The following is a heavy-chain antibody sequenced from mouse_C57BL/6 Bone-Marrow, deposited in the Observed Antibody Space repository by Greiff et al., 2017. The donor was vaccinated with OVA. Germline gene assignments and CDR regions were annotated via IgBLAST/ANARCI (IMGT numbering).Heavy chain of an antibody. CDR3: TTDGNYSFFAY. J-gene: IGHJ3*01. CDR2: IDPENGDT. D-gene: IGHD2-1*01. Sequence: VQLKESGAELVRPGASVKLSCTASGFNIKDDYMHWVKQRPEQGLEWIGWIDPENGDTEYASKFQGKATITADTSSNTAYLQLSSLTSEDTAVYYCTTDGNYSFFAYWGQGTLVTVSA. V-gene: IGHV14-4*01. CDR1: GFNIKDDY.